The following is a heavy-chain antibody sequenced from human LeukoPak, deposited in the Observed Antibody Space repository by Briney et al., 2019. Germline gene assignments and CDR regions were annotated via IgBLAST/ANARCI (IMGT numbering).Heavy chain of an antibody. CDR2: IIPILGIA. V-gene: IGHV1-69*04. J-gene: IGHJ4*02. CDR3: ARELVDYYDSSGSIDY. Sequence: ASVKVSCKASGGTFSSYAISWVRQAPGQGLEWMGSIIPILGIANYAQKFQGRVTITADKSTSTAYMELSSLRSEDTAVYYCARELVDYYDSSGSIDYWGQGTLVTVSS. D-gene: IGHD3-22*01. CDR1: GGTFSSYA.